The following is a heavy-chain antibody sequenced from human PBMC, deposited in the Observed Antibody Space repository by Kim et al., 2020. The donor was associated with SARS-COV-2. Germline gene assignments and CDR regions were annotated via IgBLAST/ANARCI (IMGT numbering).Heavy chain of an antibody. J-gene: IGHJ6*02. D-gene: IGHD6-13*01. CDR2: IKSKTDGGTT. Sequence: GGSLRLSCAASGFTFSNAWMSWVRQAPGKGLEWVGRIKSKTDGGTTDYAAPVKGRFTISRDDSKNTLYLQMNSLKTEDTAVYYCTTGGRGKAAAGTGYYGMDVWGQGTTVTASS. CDR3: TTGGRGKAAAGTGYYGMDV. CDR1: GFTFSNAW. V-gene: IGHV3-15*01.